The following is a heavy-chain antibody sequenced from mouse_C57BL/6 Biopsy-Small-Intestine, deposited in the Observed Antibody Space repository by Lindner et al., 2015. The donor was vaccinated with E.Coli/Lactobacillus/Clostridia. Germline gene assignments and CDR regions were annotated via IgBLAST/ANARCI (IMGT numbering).Heavy chain of an antibody. J-gene: IGHJ3*01. CDR2: IDPETGGT. D-gene: IGHD2-3*01. CDR1: GYTFTDYE. V-gene: IGHV1-15*01. CDR3: TRGDGYYFTWFAY. Sequence: VQLQESGAELVRPGASVALSCKASGYTFTDYEMHWVKQTPVRGLEWIGSIDPETGGTAYNQKFKGKAILTADKSSSTAYMELRSLTSEDSAVYYCTRGDGYYFTWFAYWGQGTLVTVSA.